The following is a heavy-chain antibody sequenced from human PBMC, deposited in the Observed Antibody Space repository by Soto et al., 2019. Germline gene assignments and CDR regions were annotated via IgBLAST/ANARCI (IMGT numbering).Heavy chain of an antibody. CDR3: AKDISMLVAARPDAFDI. Sequence: GGSLRLSCAASGFTFDDYAMHWVRQAPGKGLEWVSGISWNSGSIGYADSVKGRFTISRDNAKNSLYLQMNSLRAEDTALYYCAKDISMLVAARPDAFDIWGQGTMVTVSS. V-gene: IGHV3-9*01. CDR2: ISWNSGSI. J-gene: IGHJ3*02. D-gene: IGHD6-6*01. CDR1: GFTFDDYA.